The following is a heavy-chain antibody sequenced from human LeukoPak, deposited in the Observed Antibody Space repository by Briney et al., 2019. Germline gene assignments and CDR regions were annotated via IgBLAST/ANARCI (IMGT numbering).Heavy chain of an antibody. CDR2: IYASGST. Sequence: SETLSLTCTVSGGSISGHYWTWLRQPAGKGLQWIGRIYASGSTGYNPSLKSRVTMSVDTSKNQLSPELSSVTPEDTPVYYCVRDLGPGRAFWFDPWGHGTLVTVSS. CDR1: GGSISGHY. CDR3: VRDLGPGRAFWFDP. V-gene: IGHV4-4*07. J-gene: IGHJ5*02. D-gene: IGHD3-10*01.